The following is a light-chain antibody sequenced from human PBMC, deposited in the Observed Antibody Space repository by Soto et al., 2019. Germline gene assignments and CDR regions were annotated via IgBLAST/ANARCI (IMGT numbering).Light chain of an antibody. CDR1: QSVSSSY. Sequence: EIGWTQSPGTLSLSPGERATLSCRASQSVSSSYLAWYQQKPGQAPRLLIYGASSRAPGIPDRFSGSGSGTDFTLTISRLEPEDFAVYYCQQYGSSLFTFGPGTKVDI. CDR2: GAS. J-gene: IGKJ3*01. V-gene: IGKV3-20*01. CDR3: QQYGSSLFT.